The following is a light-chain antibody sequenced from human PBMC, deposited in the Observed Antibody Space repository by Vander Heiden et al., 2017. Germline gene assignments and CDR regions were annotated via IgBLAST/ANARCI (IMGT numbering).Light chain of an antibody. J-gene: IGKJ3*01. CDR2: LGS. CDR3: MQTLQTRLG. Sequence: DIVITQSPLSLGVTPGEPAFISCRSSQGLLHTNGYNYLDWYLQKPGQSPQLLIYLGSNRASGVPDRFSGSGSGTDFTLKISRVEAEDVGVYYCMQTLQTRLGFGHGTKVDIK. V-gene: IGKV2-28*01. CDR1: QGLLHTNGYNY.